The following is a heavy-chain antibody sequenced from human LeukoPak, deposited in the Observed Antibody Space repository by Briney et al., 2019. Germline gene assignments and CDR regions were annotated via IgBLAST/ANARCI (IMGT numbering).Heavy chain of an antibody. V-gene: IGHV3-33*01. D-gene: IGHD2-15*01. CDR3: ARGCGGGPGCYILDY. Sequence: GGSLRLSCAASGFTFSSFGMHWVRQAPGKGLEWVAIIWSDGSNEVYIESVKGRFTMSRDNSKNTLYLHMNSLRGEDTAMYFCARGCGGGPGCYILDYWGQGTLVTVSS. CDR2: IWSDGSNE. CDR1: GFTFSSFG. J-gene: IGHJ4*02.